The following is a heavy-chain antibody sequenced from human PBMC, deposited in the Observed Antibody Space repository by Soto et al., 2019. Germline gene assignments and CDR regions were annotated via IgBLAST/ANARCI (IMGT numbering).Heavy chain of an antibody. CDR2: ISTYNDNT. J-gene: IGHJ4*02. D-gene: IGHD6-19*01. CDR1: GYTFTSYG. CDR3: ARGYSSAWYYFDY. Sequence: ASVKVSCKASGYTFTSYGIGWVRQAPGQGLEWMGWISTYNDNTNYAQMFQGRVTMTTDTSASTAYMELSSLRSDDTAIYYCARGYSSAWYYFDYWGQGTLVNVSS. V-gene: IGHV1-18*01.